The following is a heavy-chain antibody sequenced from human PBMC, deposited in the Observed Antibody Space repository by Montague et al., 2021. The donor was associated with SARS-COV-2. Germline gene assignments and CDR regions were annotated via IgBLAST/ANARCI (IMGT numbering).Heavy chain of an antibody. J-gene: IGHJ6*02. D-gene: IGHD1-1*01. V-gene: IGHV3-66*01. Sequence: SLRLSCAASGITVSRNYMNWVRQAPGKGLEWVSLIYSGGSTYYADSVKGRSTISRDNSKNTLYLQMNSLRAEDTAVYYCARDLLEIGGMDVWGQGTTVTVSS. CDR3: ARDLLEIGGMDV. CDR2: IYSGGST. CDR1: GITVSRNY.